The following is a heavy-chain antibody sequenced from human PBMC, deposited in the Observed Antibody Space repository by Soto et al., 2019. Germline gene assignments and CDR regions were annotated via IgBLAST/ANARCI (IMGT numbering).Heavy chain of an antibody. CDR2: IKSKTDGGTT. J-gene: IGHJ4*02. D-gene: IGHD3-22*01. V-gene: IGHV3-15*01. CDR3: TTGLGITMIVVVTIFDY. CDR1: GFTFSNAW. Sequence: PGGSLRLSCAASGFTFSNAWMSWVRQAPGKGLEWVGRIKSKTDGGTTDYAAPVKGRFTISRDDSKNALYLQMNSLKTEDTAVYYCTTGLGITMIVVVTIFDYWGQGTLVTVSS.